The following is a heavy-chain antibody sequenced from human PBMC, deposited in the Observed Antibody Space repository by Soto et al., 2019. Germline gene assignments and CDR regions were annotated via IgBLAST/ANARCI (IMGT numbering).Heavy chain of an antibody. J-gene: IGHJ5*02. Sequence: GGSLRLSCAASGFTFSSSGMHWVRQAPGKGLEWVAGIWYDGSNKYYADSVKGRFTISRDNPKNTLYLQMNSLRAEDTAVYYGARDGTISSIADLWGWSGFDPWGQGTLVTVSS. V-gene: IGHV3-33*01. CDR3: ARDGTISSIADLWGWSGFDP. D-gene: IGHD6-6*01. CDR2: IWYDGSNK. CDR1: GFTFSSSG.